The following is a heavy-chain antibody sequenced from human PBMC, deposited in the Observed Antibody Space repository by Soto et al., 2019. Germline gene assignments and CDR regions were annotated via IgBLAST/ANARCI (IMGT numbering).Heavy chain of an antibody. V-gene: IGHV3-15*01. CDR1: GFTFSNAW. CDR2: IKSKTDGGTT. CDR3: TTGGSAPQYDFWSGYYVRYFQH. Sequence: GGSLRLSCAASGFTFSNAWMSWVRQAPGKGLEWVGRIKSKTDGGTTDYAAPVKGRFTISRDDSKNTLYLQMNSLKTEDTAVYYCTTGGSAPQYDFWSGYYVRYFQHWGQGTLVTVSS. D-gene: IGHD3-3*01. J-gene: IGHJ1*01.